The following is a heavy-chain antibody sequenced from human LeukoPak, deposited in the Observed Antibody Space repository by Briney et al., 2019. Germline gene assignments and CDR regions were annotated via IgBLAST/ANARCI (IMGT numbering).Heavy chain of an antibody. V-gene: IGHV3-30*04. CDR1: GFTFSSYA. CDR2: ISYDGSNK. CDR3: ARDGYVLRFLEWLRDIWYYFDY. D-gene: IGHD3-3*01. J-gene: IGHJ4*02. Sequence: GGSLRLSCAASGFTFSSYAMHWVRQAPGKGLEGVAVISYDGSNKYYADSVKGRFTISRDNSKNTLYLQMNSLRAEDTAVYYCARDGYVLRFLEWLRDIWYYFDYWGQGTLVTVSS.